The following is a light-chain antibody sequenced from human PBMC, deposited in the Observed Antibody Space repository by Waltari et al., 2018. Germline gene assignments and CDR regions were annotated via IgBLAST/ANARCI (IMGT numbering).Light chain of an antibody. CDR2: GNN. Sequence: QSVLTQPPSASGTPGQRVTISYSGSRSNIGSNTVNWYQQLPGTAPKLLIYGNNQRPSGVPDRFSGSKSGTSASLAISGLQSEDEAQYYCATRDGSLKGPVFGGGTKLTVL. V-gene: IGLV1-44*01. CDR1: RSNIGSNT. CDR3: ATRDGSLKGPV. J-gene: IGLJ3*02.